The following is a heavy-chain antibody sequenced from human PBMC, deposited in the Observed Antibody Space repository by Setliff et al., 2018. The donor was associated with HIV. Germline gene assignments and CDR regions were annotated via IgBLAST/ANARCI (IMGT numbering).Heavy chain of an antibody. V-gene: IGHV4-59*08. D-gene: IGHD3-3*01. Sequence: KPSETLSLTCSVFGGSMNSHYWSWIRQPPGKGLEWIGLIYYTGIPTYNTSLKSRVTISVDTSKNQLSLKLTSMTAADTAVYYCARSQPDTIFGVVVFDSWGQGTLVTVSS. CDR3: ARSQPDTIFGVVVFDS. J-gene: IGHJ4*02. CDR1: GGSMNSHY. CDR2: IYYTGIP.